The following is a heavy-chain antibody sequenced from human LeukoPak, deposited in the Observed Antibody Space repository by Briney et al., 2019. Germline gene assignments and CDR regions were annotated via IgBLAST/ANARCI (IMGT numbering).Heavy chain of an antibody. CDR1: GFTFSSYA. D-gene: IGHD3-22*01. V-gene: IGHV3-53*01. CDR3: AREYYYDSSGYYALFDY. Sequence: GGSLRLSCAASGFTFSSYAMSWVRQAPGRGLEWVSVIYSGGSTYYADSVKGRFTISRDNSKNTLYLQMNSLRAEDTAVYYCAREYYYDSSGYYALFDYWGQGTLVTVSS. J-gene: IGHJ4*02. CDR2: IYSGGST.